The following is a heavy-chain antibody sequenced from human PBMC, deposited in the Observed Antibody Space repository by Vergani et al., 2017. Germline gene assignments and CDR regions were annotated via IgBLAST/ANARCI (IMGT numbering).Heavy chain of an antibody. V-gene: IGHV1-69*13. J-gene: IGHJ4*02. CDR1: GGTFSSYA. Sequence: QVQLVQSGAEVKKPGSSVKVSCKASGGTFSSYAISWVRQAPGQGLELMGRIIPIFGTANYAQKFQGRVTITAVESTSTAYMELSSLRSEDTAVYYCARDRHRLAAAGFDYWGQGTLVTVSS. CDR3: ARDRHRLAAAGFDY. CDR2: IIPIFGTA. D-gene: IGHD6-13*01.